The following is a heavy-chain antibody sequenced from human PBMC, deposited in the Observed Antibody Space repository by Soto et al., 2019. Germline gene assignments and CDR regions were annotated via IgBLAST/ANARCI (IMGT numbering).Heavy chain of an antibody. V-gene: IGHV3-23*01. CDR3: AKRVEDYPIVMYYGMDV. CDR1: GFTFSSYA. Sequence: GGSLRLSCAASGFTFSSYAMSWVRQAPGKGLEWVSAISGSGGSTYYADSVKGRFTISRDNSKNTLYLQMNSLRAEDTAVYYCAKRVEDYPIVMYYGMDVWGQGTTVTVSS. D-gene: IGHD2-15*01. CDR2: ISGSGGST. J-gene: IGHJ6*02.